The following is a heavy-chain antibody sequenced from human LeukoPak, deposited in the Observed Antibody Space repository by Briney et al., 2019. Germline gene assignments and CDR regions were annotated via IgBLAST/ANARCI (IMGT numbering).Heavy chain of an antibody. CDR2: INPNSGGT. J-gene: IGHJ5*02. D-gene: IGHD2-21*02. V-gene: IGHV1-2*02. CDR3: ARRGGRTAFDMNGLDP. CDR1: GYTFTGYY. Sequence: GASVKVSCKASGYTFTGYYMHWVRQAPGQGLEWMGWINPNSGGTNYGQNFQDRVTMTRDTSISTAYMELSRLTPDDTAVYYCARRGGRTAFDMNGLDPWGQGTLVTVSS.